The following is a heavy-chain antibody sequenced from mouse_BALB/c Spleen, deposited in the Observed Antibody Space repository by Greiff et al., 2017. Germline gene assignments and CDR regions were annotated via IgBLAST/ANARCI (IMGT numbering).Heavy chain of an antibody. Sequence: EVQRVESGPELVKPGASVKMSCKASGYTFTSYVMHWVKQKPGQGLEWIGYINPYNDGTKYNEKFKGKATLTSDKSSSTAYMELSSLTSEDSAVYYCARGRDYGNSSPAMDYWGQGTSVTVYS. D-gene: IGHD1-1*01. J-gene: IGHJ4*01. V-gene: IGHV1-14*01. CDR2: INPYNDGT. CDR1: GYTFTSYV. CDR3: ARGRDYGNSSPAMDY.